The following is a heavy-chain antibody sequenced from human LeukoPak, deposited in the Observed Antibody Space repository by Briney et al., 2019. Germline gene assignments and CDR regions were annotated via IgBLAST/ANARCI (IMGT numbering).Heavy chain of an antibody. CDR2: TSSSGNT. CDR1: GDSISYFY. Sequence: SETLSLTCSVSGDSISYFYWSWIRQAAGKGLEWIGRTSSSGNTDYNASLKSRVTMSVDTSKNQLSLKVSSVTAADTAVYFCARGFRGDNFDYWGQGTLVTVSS. D-gene: IGHD7-27*01. CDR3: ARGFRGDNFDY. V-gene: IGHV4-4*07. J-gene: IGHJ4*02.